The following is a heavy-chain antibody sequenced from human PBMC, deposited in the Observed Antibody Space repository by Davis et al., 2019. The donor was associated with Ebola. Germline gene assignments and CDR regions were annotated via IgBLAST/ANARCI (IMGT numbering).Heavy chain of an antibody. CDR3: ARGQQLVRDYYFDY. Sequence: ESLKISCAASGFTFSSYAMSWIRQPPGKGLEWIGEINHSGSTNYNPSLKSRVTISVDTSKNQFSLKLSSVTAADTAVYYCARGQQLVRDYYFDYWGQGTLVTVSS. D-gene: IGHD6-13*01. CDR1: GFTFSSYA. CDR2: INHSGST. J-gene: IGHJ4*02. V-gene: IGHV4-34*01.